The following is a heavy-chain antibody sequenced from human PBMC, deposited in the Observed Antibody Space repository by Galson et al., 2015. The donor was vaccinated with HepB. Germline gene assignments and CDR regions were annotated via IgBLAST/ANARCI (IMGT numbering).Heavy chain of an antibody. J-gene: IGHJ4*02. Sequence: ETLSLTCTVSGGSISSSSYYWGWIRQPPGKGLEWIGNIYYSGSTYYNPSLKSRVTISVDTSKNQFSLKLTSVTAADTAVYYCARQKGSGNYYGVLDYWGQGTLVTVSS. CDR3: ARQKGSGNYYGVLDY. D-gene: IGHD1-26*01. CDR1: GGSISSSSYY. V-gene: IGHV4-39*01. CDR2: IYYSGST.